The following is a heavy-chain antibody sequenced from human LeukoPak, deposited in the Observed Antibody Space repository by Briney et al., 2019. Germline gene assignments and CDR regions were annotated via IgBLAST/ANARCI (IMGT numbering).Heavy chain of an antibody. Sequence: PSETLSLTCAVYGGSFSGDFWSWLRQSPGKGLEWVSAISGSGGSTYYADSVKGRFTISRDNSKNTLYLQMNSLRAEDTAVYYCAKSWFGVPEGYWGQGTLVTVSS. CDR3: AKSWFGVPEGY. V-gene: IGHV3-23*01. CDR2: ISGSGGST. J-gene: IGHJ4*02. CDR1: GGSFSGDF. D-gene: IGHD3-10*01.